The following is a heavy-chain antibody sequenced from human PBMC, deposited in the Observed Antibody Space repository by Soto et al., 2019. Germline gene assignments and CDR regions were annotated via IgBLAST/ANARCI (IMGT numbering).Heavy chain of an antibody. V-gene: IGHV4-59*01. J-gene: IGHJ4*02. Sequence: ETLSLTCTVSGGSISSNYWTWVRQPPGKGLEWIGYVYNSGSTNYNPSLKSRVTISEDTSKSQFSLKVNSMTAADTAVYYCARYRREAVAGYTLDNWGQGILVTVSS. D-gene: IGHD6-13*01. CDR3: ARYRREAVAGYTLDN. CDR2: VYNSGST. CDR1: GGSISSNY.